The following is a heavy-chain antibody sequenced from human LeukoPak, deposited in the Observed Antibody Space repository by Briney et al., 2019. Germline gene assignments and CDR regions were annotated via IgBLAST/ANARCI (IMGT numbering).Heavy chain of an antibody. J-gene: IGHJ4*02. Sequence: SETLSLTCTVSGGSISSYYWSWIRQPPGKGLEWIGYIYYSGSTNYNPSLKSRVTISVDTSKNQFSLKLSSVTAADTAVYYCAGAAVTPQGFDYWGQGTLVTVSS. D-gene: IGHD6-19*01. CDR2: IYYSGST. V-gene: IGHV4-59*01. CDR1: GGSISSYY. CDR3: AGAAVTPQGFDY.